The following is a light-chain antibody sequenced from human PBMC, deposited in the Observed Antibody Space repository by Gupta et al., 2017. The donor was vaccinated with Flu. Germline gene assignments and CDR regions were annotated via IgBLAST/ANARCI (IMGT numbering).Light chain of an antibody. CDR2: KDS. V-gene: IGLV3-1*01. Sequence: SYALTQPPSVSVSPGQPASITCSGDKLGGKYACVYPPKPGQSTVLVIYKDSKRPAASPGRFSASASGTTATLTIGGTQAMAEDDYYCQAGDSSTVVFGGGTKLTVL. CDR3: QAGDSSTVV. CDR1: KLGGKY. J-gene: IGLJ2*01.